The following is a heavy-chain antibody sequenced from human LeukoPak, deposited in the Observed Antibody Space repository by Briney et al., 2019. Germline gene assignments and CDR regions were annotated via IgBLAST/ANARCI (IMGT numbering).Heavy chain of an antibody. V-gene: IGHV4-39*01. Sequence: SETLSLTCTVSGGSISSSSYYWGWIRQPPGKGLEWIGSIYYSGSTYYNPSLKSRVTISVDTSKNQFSLKLSSVTAAGTAVYYCARGLGYYDSSGLGGDYFDYWGQGTLVTVSS. D-gene: IGHD3-22*01. J-gene: IGHJ4*02. CDR1: GGSISSSSYY. CDR3: ARGLGYYDSSGLGGDYFDY. CDR2: IYYSGST.